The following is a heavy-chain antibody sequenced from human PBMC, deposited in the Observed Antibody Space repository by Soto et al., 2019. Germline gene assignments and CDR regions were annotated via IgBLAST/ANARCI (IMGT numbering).Heavy chain of an antibody. J-gene: IGHJ4*02. CDR2: IKSRIDGGAT. CDR1: GFTFSKAW. Sequence: EVQLVESGGGLVKPGGSLRLSCAASGFTFSKAWMSWVRQAPGKGLEWVGHIKSRIDGGATDYAAPVKGRFSISRDDSKHTLYLQMNNLETEDTAGYYCATERRYYYDSGGYWGQGTLVTVSS. V-gene: IGHV3-15*01. D-gene: IGHD3-22*01. CDR3: ATERRYYYDSGGY.